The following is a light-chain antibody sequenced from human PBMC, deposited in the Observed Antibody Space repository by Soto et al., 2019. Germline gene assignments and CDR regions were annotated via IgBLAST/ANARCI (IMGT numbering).Light chain of an antibody. CDR3: QQYGSSGYT. Sequence: TQSPSTLSASVGDRVTITCRASQTISSYLAWYQQKPGQAPRLLIYGASSRATGIPDRFSGSGSGTDFTLTINRLEPEDFAVYYCQQYGSSGYTFGQGTKLEIK. V-gene: IGKV3-20*01. CDR1: QTISSY. J-gene: IGKJ2*01. CDR2: GAS.